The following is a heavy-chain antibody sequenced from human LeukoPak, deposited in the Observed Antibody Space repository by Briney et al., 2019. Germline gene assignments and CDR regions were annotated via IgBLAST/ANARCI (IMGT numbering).Heavy chain of an antibody. D-gene: IGHD6-19*01. Sequence: SGGSLRLSCAASGFTFSSYAMSWVRQAPGKGLEWVSAISGSGGSTYYADSVKGRFTISRDNSKNTLYVQMNSLRVEDTAVYYCARLGSGWSFDYWGQGILVTVSS. CDR2: ISGSGGST. CDR1: GFTFSSYA. J-gene: IGHJ4*01. CDR3: ARLGSGWSFDY. V-gene: IGHV3-23*01.